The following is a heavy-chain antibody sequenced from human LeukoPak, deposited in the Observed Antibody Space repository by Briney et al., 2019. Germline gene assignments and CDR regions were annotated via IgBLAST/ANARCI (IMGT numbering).Heavy chain of an antibody. CDR3: ARDGPYFGDYPYYFDY. D-gene: IGHD4-17*01. J-gene: IGHJ4*02. CDR2: ITSDGINQ. CDR1: GFTFSNYA. Sequence: GGSLRLSCAASGFTFSNYAMHWVRQAPGKGLEWLAVITSDGINQHYADSVRGRLTISRDNSIKTLFLQMNSLGTDDAAVYYCARDGPYFGDYPYYFDYWGQGTLVTVSS. V-gene: IGHV3-30*04.